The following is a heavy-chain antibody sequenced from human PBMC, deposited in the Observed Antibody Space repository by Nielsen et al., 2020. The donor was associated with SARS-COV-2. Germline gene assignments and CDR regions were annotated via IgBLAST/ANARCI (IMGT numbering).Heavy chain of an antibody. CDR2: IYYSGST. Sequence: SETLSLTCAVSGGSISSGGYSWSWIRQPPGKGLEWIGYIYYSGSTYYNPSLKSRVTISVDTSKNQFSLKLSSVTAADTAVYYCARIGKSEGIDYWGQGTLVTVSS. D-gene: IGHD6-13*01. CDR1: GGSISSGGYS. J-gene: IGHJ4*02. V-gene: IGHV4-30-4*07. CDR3: ARIGKSEGIDY.